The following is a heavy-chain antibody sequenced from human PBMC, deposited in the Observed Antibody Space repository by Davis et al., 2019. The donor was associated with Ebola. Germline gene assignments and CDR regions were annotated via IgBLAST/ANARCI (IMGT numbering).Heavy chain of an antibody. D-gene: IGHD6-19*01. CDR2: IYYSGST. Sequence: PSETLSLTCTVSGGSLNNYYWSWIRQPPGKGLEWIGYIYYSGSTNYNPSLKSRVTISVDTSKNQFSLKLSSVTAADTAVYYCAREYSSGSIDYWGQGTLVTVSS. J-gene: IGHJ4*02. CDR1: GGSLNNYY. CDR3: AREYSSGSIDY. V-gene: IGHV4-59*01.